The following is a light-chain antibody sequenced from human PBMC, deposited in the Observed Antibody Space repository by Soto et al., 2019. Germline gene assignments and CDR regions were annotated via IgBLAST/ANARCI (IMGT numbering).Light chain of an antibody. CDR2: RAS. Sequence: DIQMTQSPSTLSASVGDRVTITCRASENVNTLLAWYQHKPGKAPKLLIYRASDLESGVPSRFSGSGSGTEFTLTISSLLPDDFATYYCQQYNHFPSFGQGTKLE. J-gene: IGKJ2*01. V-gene: IGKV1-5*03. CDR3: QQYNHFPS. CDR1: ENVNTL.